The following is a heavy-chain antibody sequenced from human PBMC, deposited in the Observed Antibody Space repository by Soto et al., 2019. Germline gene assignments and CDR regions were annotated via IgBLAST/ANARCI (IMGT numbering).Heavy chain of an antibody. V-gene: IGHV1-18*01. CDR3: AREGDVYGSGSYYTPILDY. CDR1: GYTFTSYG. Sequence: QVQLVQSGAEVKKPGASVKVSCKASGYTFTSYGISWVRQAPGQGVEWMGWISAYNGNTNYAQKLQGRVTMTTDKSTSTAYMELRSLRSDDTAVYYCAREGDVYGSGSYYTPILDYWGQGTLVTVSS. J-gene: IGHJ4*02. CDR2: ISAYNGNT. D-gene: IGHD3-10*01.